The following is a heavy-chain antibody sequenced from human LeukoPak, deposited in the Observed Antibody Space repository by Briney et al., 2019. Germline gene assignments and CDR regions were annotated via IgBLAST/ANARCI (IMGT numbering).Heavy chain of an antibody. CDR1: GFTFTNYA. V-gene: IGHV3-23*01. D-gene: IGHD1-26*01. CDR2: LSGSGGST. CDR3: AKESFRIVGATGLWN. J-gene: IGHJ4*02. Sequence: GGSLRLSCAASGFTFTNYAMSWVRQAPGKGLEWVSVLSGSGGSTFYADSVQGRFTISRDNSKNTLYLQMNSLRAEDTAVYYCAKESFRIVGATGLWNWGQGTLVTVSS.